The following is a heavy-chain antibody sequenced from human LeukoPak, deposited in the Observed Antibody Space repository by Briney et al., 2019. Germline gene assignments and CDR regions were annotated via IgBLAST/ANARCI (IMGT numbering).Heavy chain of an antibody. D-gene: IGHD6-19*01. V-gene: IGHV5-51*01. Sequence: GESLKISCKGSGYTFTSNLIAWVRRMPGKGLEWMGIIYPGDSDTRYSPSFQGQVTISADKSISTAYLQWISLKASDTAMYYCARSGNGWAFDYWGQGTLVTVSS. J-gene: IGHJ4*02. CDR1: GYTFTSNL. CDR2: IYPGDSDT. CDR3: ARSGNGWAFDY.